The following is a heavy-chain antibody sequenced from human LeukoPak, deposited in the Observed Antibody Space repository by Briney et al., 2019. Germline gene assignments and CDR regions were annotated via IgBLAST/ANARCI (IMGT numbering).Heavy chain of an antibody. J-gene: IGHJ4*02. D-gene: IGHD6-19*01. CDR3: AKFHSSGWTPSDY. CDR1: GGSISSSSYY. CDR2: IYYSGST. Sequence: SETLSLTCTVSGGSISSSSYYWGWIRQPPGKGLEWIGSIYYSGSTYYNPSLKSRVTISVDTSKNQFSLKLSSVTAADTAVHYCAKFHSSGWTPSDYWGQGTLVTVSS. V-gene: IGHV4-39*01.